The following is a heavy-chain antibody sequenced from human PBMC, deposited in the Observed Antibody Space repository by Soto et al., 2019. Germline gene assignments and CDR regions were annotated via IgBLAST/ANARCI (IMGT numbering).Heavy chain of an antibody. V-gene: IGHV1-8*01. CDR1: GYTFTSYD. CDR2: MNPNSGNT. CDR3: ARGFDWLLYEGGMDV. D-gene: IGHD3-9*01. Sequence: ASEKVSCKASGYTFTSYDINWVRQATGQGLEWMGWMNPNSGNTGYAQKFQGRVTMTRNTSISTAYMELSSLRSEDTAVYYCARGFDWLLYEGGMDVWGQGTTVTVSS. J-gene: IGHJ6*02.